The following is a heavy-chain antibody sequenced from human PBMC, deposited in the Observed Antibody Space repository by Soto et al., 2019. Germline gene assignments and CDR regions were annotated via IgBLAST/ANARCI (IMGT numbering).Heavy chain of an antibody. CDR1: DGVISGYS. J-gene: IGHJ1*01. D-gene: IGHD3-9*01. CDR2: INYRGDT. Sequence: QVQLQQWGTGLLQPSDTLSLACAASDGVISGYSWGWIRQPPGKGLEWIGEINYRGDTTYNPSLKGRLTIFEDTSKSQFSLTLTSVTAADTAVYYCARSYYKSLTGYYSWGQGILVTVSS. V-gene: IGHV4-34*02. CDR3: ARSYYKSLTGYYS.